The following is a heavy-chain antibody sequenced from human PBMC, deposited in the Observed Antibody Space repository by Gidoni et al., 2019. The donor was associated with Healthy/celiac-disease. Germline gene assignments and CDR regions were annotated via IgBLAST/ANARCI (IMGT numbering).Heavy chain of an antibody. CDR2: IYHSGST. Sequence: QVQLQESGPGLVTPSETLSLTCAVSGYSISSGYYWGWIRQPPGKGLEWIGSIYHSGSTYYNPSLKSRVTISVDTSKNQFSLKLSSVTAADTAVYYCAREGGGLLTGYSKLDYWGQGTLVTVSS. CDR1: GYSISSGYY. CDR3: AREGGGLLTGYSKLDY. D-gene: IGHD3-9*01. J-gene: IGHJ4*02. V-gene: IGHV4-38-2*02.